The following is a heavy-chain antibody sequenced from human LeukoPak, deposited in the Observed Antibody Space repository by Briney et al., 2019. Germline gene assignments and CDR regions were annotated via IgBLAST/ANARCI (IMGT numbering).Heavy chain of an antibody. CDR3: AKAPQLWIDY. CDR2: IRYDGSNK. D-gene: IGHD5-18*01. J-gene: IGHJ4*02. V-gene: IGHV3-30*02. CDR1: GFTFSSYG. Sequence: SGGSLRLSCAASGFTFSSYGMHWVRQAPGKGLEWVAFIRYDGSNKYYADSVKGRFTISRDNSKSTLYLQMNSLRAEDTAVYYCAKAPQLWIDYWGQGTLVTVSS.